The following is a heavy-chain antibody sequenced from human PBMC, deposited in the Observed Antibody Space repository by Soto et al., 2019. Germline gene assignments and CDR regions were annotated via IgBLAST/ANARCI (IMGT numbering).Heavy chain of an antibody. CDR2: ITPFSGDV. V-gene: IGHV1-45*02. CDR3: ASGGAGSGPFTWELPDH. CDR1: GNTFTYRY. D-gene: IGHD3-16*01. Sequence: QMQLVQSGAEVKKTGSSETVSCKALGNTFTYRYLHWVRQAPGQALEWMGWITPFSGDVHYAQRFQERVTITRDRSINTAYMQMSSLRSEDTAMYFCASGGAGSGPFTWELPDHWGQGTLVTVSS. J-gene: IGHJ4*02.